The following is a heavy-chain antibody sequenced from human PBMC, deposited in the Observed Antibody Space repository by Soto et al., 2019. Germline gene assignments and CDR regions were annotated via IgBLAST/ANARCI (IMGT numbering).Heavy chain of an antibody. CDR2: ISYDGSNK. Sequence: PGGSLRLSCAASGFTFSSYGMHWVRQAPGKGLEWVAVISYDGSNKYYADSVKGRFTISRDNSKNTLYLQMNSLRAEDTAVYYCAKDTFSWYSYGQSTFDYWGQGTLVTVSS. CDR3: AKDTFSWYSYGQSTFDY. J-gene: IGHJ4*02. D-gene: IGHD5-18*01. V-gene: IGHV3-30*18. CDR1: GFTFSSYG.